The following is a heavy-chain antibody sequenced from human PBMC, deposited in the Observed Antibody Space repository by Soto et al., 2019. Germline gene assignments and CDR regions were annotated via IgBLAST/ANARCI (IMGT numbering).Heavy chain of an antibody. D-gene: IGHD6-13*01. CDR1: GFTFDGYA. CDR3: VKDESINWYSGHFRH. J-gene: IGHJ1*01. V-gene: IGHV3-9*01. CDR2: INWNSGSI. Sequence: SVRLYCAASGFTFDGYAMHWVRQVPGKGLEWVSGINWNSGSIGYGDSVKGRFAISRDNAKNSLHLQMNSLSAEDTAFYYCVKDESINWYSGHFRHWGQGALVTVSS.